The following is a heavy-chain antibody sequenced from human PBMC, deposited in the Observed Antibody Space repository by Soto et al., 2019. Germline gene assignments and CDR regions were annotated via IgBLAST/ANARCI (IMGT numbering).Heavy chain of an antibody. D-gene: IGHD3-22*01. CDR3: ARGRSRRYYDSSGYYPL. Sequence: SETLSLTCAVYGGSFSDYYWSWIRQPPGKGLEWIGEINHSGSTNYNPSLKSRVTISVDTSKNQFSLKLSSVTAADTAVYYCARGRSRRYYDSSGYYPLWGQGTRVTVSS. J-gene: IGHJ4*02. CDR1: GGSFSDYY. CDR2: INHSGST. V-gene: IGHV4-34*01.